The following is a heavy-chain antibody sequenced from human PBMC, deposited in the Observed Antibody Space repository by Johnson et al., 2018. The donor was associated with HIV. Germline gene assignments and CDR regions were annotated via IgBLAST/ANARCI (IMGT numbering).Heavy chain of an antibody. Sequence: VQLVESGGRLVQPGGSLRLSCAASGFTFSSYWMHWVRQAPGKGLVWVSRINRDGSSASSADSVKGRFTISRDKAKNTLYLQMNSLRPEDTAVYYCARDPGPQWELEATDAFDIWGQGTMVTVSS. CDR3: ARDPGPQWELEATDAFDI. CDR2: INRDGSSA. D-gene: IGHD1-26*01. V-gene: IGHV3-74*01. CDR1: GFTFSSYW. J-gene: IGHJ3*02.